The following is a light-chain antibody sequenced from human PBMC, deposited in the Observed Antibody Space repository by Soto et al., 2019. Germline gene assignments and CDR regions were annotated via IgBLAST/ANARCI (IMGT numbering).Light chain of an antibody. CDR2: GAS. CDR1: QTVSTN. V-gene: IGKV3-15*01. CDR3: QQYNNWPPIT. J-gene: IGKJ5*01. Sequence: EIVMTQSPATLAASPGERVTLSCRASQTVSTNLAWYQQKPGQAPRLLIYGASTRATGIPARFSGSGSGTEFTLTISGLQPEDFAVYYCQQYNNWPPITFGQGTRLEI.